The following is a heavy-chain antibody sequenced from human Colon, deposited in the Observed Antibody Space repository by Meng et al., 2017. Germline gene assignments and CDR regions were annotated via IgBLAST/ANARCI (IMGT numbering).Heavy chain of an antibody. Sequence: VKPQQSGTGLVQPAQTLSLPCAISGDSVSSHSAARNWIRQSPSRGLEWLGRTYYRSKYYNDYALSVKSRITINPDTSKNQFSLQLNSVTPEDTAIYYCARDWGDVRGGFDFWGQGTLVTVSS. J-gene: IGHJ4*02. D-gene: IGHD3-10*02. V-gene: IGHV6-1*01. CDR2: TYYRSKYYN. CDR3: ARDWGDVRGGFDF. CDR1: GDSVSSHSAA.